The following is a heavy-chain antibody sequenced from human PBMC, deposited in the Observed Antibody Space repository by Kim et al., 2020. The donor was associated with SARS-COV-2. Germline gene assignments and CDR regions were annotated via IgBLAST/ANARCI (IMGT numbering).Heavy chain of an antibody. V-gene: IGHV3-33*01. CDR1: GFTFSSYG. D-gene: IGHD2-21*02. CDR2: IWYDGSNK. J-gene: IGHJ4*02. CDR3: ATDGSSYCGGDCYSRDY. Sequence: GGSLRLSCAASGFTFSSYGMHWVRQAPGKGLEWVAVIWYDGSNKYYADSVKGRFTISRDNSKNTLYLQMNSLRAEDTAVYYCATDGSSYCGGDCYSRDYWGQGTLVTVSS.